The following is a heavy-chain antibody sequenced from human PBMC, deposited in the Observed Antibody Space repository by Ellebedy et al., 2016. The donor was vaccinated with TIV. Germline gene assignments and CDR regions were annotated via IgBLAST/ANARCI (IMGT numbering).Heavy chain of an antibody. D-gene: IGHD5-18*01. J-gene: IGHJ4*02. V-gene: IGHV4-34*01. CDR2: MNHSEST. CDR3: ARSPTVDTAMATASTFDY. CDR1: GGSFSGYY. Sequence: SETLSLTCAVYGGSFSGYYWSWIRQHTGKGLAWIGEMNHSESTNYNPSLKSRVTISVDTSKNQFSLKLSSVAAAYPAVYYCARSPTVDTAMATASTFDYWGQGTLVTVSS.